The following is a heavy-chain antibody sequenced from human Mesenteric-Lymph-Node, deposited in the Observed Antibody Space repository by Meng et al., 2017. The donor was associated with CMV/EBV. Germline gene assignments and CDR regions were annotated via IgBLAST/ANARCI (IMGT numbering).Heavy chain of an antibody. J-gene: IGHJ4*02. CDR1: GFTFSSYW. D-gene: IGHD4-23*01. V-gene: IGHV3-74*01. Sequence: GESLKISCAASGFTFSSYWMHWVRQGPGKGLVWVSRINSDGTSTTYADSVKGRFTISRDNAKNTLYLQMNSLRAEDTAVYYCASLGKVTIHWGQGTLVTVSS. CDR3: ASLGKVTIH. CDR2: INSDGTST.